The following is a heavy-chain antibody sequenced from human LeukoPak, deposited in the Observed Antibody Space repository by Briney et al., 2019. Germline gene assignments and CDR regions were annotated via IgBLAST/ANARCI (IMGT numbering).Heavy chain of an antibody. J-gene: IGHJ4*02. CDR2: ISSSSTYI. V-gene: IGHV3-21*01. CDR1: GFIFSTYS. CDR3: ARGDSSLDY. Sequence: GGSLRLSCAASGFIFSTYSMNWVRQAPGKGLEWVSSISSSSTYIYYADSVKGRFTISRDNAKNSLYLQLNSLRAEDTAVYYCARGDSSLDYWGQGTLVTVSS. D-gene: IGHD6-19*01.